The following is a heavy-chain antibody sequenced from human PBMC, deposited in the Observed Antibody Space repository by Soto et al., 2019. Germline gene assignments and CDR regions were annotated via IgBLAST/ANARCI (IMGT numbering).Heavy chain of an antibody. CDR1: GFTFSTYW. CDR3: ARTSGRDAFDI. Sequence: GGSLRLSCAASGFTFSTYWMHWVRQAPGKGLVWVSRINSDGSSTIYADSVKGRFTISRDNAKNTLYLQMNSLRAEDTAVYYCARTSGRDAFDIWGQGTMVTVSS. V-gene: IGHV3-74*01. CDR2: INSDGSST. D-gene: IGHD3-10*01. J-gene: IGHJ3*02.